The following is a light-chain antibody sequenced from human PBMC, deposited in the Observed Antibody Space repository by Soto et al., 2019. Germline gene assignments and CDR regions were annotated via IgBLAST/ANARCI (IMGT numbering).Light chain of an antibody. J-gene: IGLJ2*01. CDR2: AVS. CDR1: SSDIGAYNY. V-gene: IGLV2-14*01. CDR3: FSYTTSDTVL. Sequence: QSAPTQAASVSGSPGQSITISCTGTSSDIGAYNYVSWYQQRPGEAPKLLIYAVSYRPSAISNRFSGSKSGNTASLTISGLQSEDEADYYCFSYTTSDTVLFGGGTKLTVL.